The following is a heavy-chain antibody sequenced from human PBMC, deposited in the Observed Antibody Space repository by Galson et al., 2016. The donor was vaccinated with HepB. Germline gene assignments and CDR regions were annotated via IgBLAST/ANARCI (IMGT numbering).Heavy chain of an antibody. CDR2: IYWDDDK. J-gene: IGHJ3*01. D-gene: IGHD3-22*01. CDR1: GFSLTTGGVR. Sequence: PALVKPTQTLTLTCTFSGFSLTTGGVRVGWIRQPPGKALEWLALIYWDDDKRYSPSLKSRLAITKDTSKNRVVLTMTNMDPGDTATYYCAHVRSGFDAFDVGGQGTMVTFSS. V-gene: IGHV2-5*02. CDR3: AHVRSGFDAFDV.